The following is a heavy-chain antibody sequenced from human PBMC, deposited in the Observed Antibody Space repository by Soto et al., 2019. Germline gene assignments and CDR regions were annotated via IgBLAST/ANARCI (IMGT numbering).Heavy chain of an antibody. CDR1: GYSFGKHW. CDR3: ARRAYDSGWPYFDH. Sequence: PGESLKISCKGSGYSFGKHWIGWVRQLPGKGLEWMGVVYPGDSDTIYGPSFQGQVTISADNSITTAYLQWSSLKASDSGIYYCARRAYDSGWPYFDHWGQGVQVTVSS. J-gene: IGHJ4*02. D-gene: IGHD3-22*01. CDR2: VYPGDSDT. V-gene: IGHV5-51*01.